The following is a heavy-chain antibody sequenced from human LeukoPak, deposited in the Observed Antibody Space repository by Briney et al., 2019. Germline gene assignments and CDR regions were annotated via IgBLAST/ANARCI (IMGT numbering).Heavy chain of an antibody. V-gene: IGHV3-48*01. CDR1: GFTFSSYS. J-gene: IGHJ4*02. CDR3: ARGRKGVVGATSGPRRMVLGPMFDY. CDR2: ISSSSSTM. Sequence: PGGSLRLSCAASGFTFSSYSMNWVRQAPGKGLEWVSYISSSSSTMYYADSVKGRFSISRDNAKKSLYLQMNSLRAEDTAVYYCARGRKGVVGATSGPRRMVLGPMFDYWGQGTLVTVSS. D-gene: IGHD1-26*01.